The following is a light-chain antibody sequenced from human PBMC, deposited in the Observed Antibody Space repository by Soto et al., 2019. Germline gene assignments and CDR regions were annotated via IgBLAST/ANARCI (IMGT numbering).Light chain of an antibody. CDR2: TAS. CDR3: QQANSFPLT. J-gene: IGKJ4*01. CDR1: KGISSW. V-gene: IGKV1-12*01. Sequence: DIQMTQSPSSVSASVGDRVTITCRASKGISSWLAWYQQKPGKAPNLLIHTASSLQSGVPSRFSGRGSGTDFTLTISSLQPEDFATYYCQQANSFPLTFGGGTKVEIK.